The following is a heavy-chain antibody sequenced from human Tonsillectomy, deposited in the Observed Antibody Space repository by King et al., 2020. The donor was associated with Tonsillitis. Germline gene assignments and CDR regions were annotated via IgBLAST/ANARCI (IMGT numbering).Heavy chain of an antibody. J-gene: IGHJ4*02. CDR1: GFTFSSYW. CDR2: IKQDGSEK. D-gene: IGHD3-10*01. CDR3: ARDWYGSGSPFDY. V-gene: IGHV3-7*01. Sequence: VQLVESGGGLVQPGGSLRLSCAASGFTFSSYWMSWVRQAPGKGLEWVANIKQDGSEKYYVDSVKGRFTISRDNAKNSLYLQMNSLRAEDTAVYYCARDWYGSGSPFDYWGQGTLVTVSP.